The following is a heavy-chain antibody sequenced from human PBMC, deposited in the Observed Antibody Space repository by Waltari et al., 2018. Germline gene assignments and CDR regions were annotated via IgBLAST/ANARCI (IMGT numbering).Heavy chain of an antibody. V-gene: IGHV4-38-2*01. CDR3: MRQALGYCTSAACRRLES. D-gene: IGHD2-8*02. CDR1: AYAVNSVFY. CDR2: TYHDGTT. J-gene: IGHJ4*02. Sequence: QIQLQESGPGLLEPSDTLSLTCDVSAYAVNSVFYWGWIRQPPGRGLEWIGTTYHDGTTFYNPTLKSRLTISMDTSKNQFFLKVNSVTAADTAMYYCMRQALGYCTSAACRRLESWGQGTLVTVSS.